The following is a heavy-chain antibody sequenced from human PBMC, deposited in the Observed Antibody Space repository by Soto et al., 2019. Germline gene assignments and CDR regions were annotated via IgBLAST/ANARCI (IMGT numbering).Heavy chain of an antibody. CDR1: GFTFSSYG. CDR3: AKGHSYGYQDAFDI. Sequence: GGSLRLSCAASGFTFSSYGMHWVRQAPGKGLEWVAVISYDGSNKYYADSVKGRFTISRGNSKNTLYLQMNSLRAEDTAVYYCAKGHSYGYQDAFDIWGQGTMVTVSS. CDR2: ISYDGSNK. D-gene: IGHD5-18*01. V-gene: IGHV3-30*18. J-gene: IGHJ3*02.